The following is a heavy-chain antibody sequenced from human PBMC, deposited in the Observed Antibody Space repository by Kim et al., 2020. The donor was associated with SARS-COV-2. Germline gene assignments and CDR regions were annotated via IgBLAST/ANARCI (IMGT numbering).Heavy chain of an antibody. CDR2: ISAYNGNT. J-gene: IGHJ5*02. D-gene: IGHD1-26*01. CDR3: ARDRPYSGSSNWFDP. V-gene: IGHV1-18*04. Sequence: ASVKVSCKASGYTFTSYGISWVRQAPGQGLEWMGWISAYNGNTNYAQKLQGRVTMTTDTSTSTAYMELRSLRSDDTAVYYCARDRPYSGSSNWFDPWGQGTLVTVSS. CDR1: GYTFTSYG.